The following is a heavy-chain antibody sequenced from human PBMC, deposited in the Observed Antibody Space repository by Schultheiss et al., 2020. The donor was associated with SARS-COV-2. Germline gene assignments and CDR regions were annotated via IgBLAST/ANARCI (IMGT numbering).Heavy chain of an antibody. J-gene: IGHJ4*02. Sequence: ASVKVSCKASGYTFTSYGISWVRQAPGQGLEWMGWISAYNGNTNYAQKLQGRVTMTTDTSTSTAYMELRSLRSDDTAVYYCARDWWRWLQSPSFDYWGQGTLVTVSS. CDR2: ISAYNGNT. CDR1: GYTFTSYG. V-gene: IGHV1-18*04. D-gene: IGHD5-24*01. CDR3: ARDWWRWLQSPSFDY.